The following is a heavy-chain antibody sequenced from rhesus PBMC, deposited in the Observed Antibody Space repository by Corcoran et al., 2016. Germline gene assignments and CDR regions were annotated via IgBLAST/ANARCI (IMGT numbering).Heavy chain of an antibody. CDR3: ARRDTATAYFDY. V-gene: IGHV4-127*01. CDR1: GYSISSGYA. CDR2: IGGTSGST. D-gene: IGHD5-12*01. Sequence: QVQLQESGPGLVKPSETLSLTCAVSGYSISSGYAWCWFRQPPGKGLEWLGYIGGTSGSTNYNPSLTSRVTISKDTSKNQFSLKLTSVPAADTAVYYCARRDTATAYFDYWGQGVLVTVSS. J-gene: IGHJ4*01.